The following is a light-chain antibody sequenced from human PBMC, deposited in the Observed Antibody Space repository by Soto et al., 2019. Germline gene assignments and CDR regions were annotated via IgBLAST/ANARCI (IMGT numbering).Light chain of an antibody. V-gene: IGKV3-20*01. CDR1: QRVTNSY. J-gene: IGKJ1*01. CDR2: GAS. CDR3: QQYGSSPLT. Sequence: EILLTQSPGTLSLSPGERDTLSCRASQRVTNSYLAWYQQKPGQAPRLLIYGASSRATGIPDRFSGGGSGTDFTLTISTLEPEDFAVYNCQQYGSSPLTFGQGTKVE.